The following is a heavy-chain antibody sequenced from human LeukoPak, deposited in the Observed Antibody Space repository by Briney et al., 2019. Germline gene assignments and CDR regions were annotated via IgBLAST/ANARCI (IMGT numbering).Heavy chain of an antibody. CDR3: ARREGFCKGGTCYLDF. Sequence: PGGSLRLSCAASGFTFSSYAMSWVRQAPGKGLVWVSRINTDGSSTTYADSVKGRFTISRDNVKNTLYLQMNSLRAEDTAVYYCARREGFCKGGTCYLDFWGQGTLVTVSS. D-gene: IGHD2-15*01. J-gene: IGHJ4*02. V-gene: IGHV3-74*01. CDR2: INTDGSST. CDR1: GFTFSSYA.